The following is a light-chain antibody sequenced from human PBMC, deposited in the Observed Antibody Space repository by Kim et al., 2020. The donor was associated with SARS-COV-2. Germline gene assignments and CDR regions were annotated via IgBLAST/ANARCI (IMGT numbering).Light chain of an antibody. CDR3: QQGNSLPCT. CDR2: AAS. CDR1: QGISSW. J-gene: IGKJ3*01. Sequence: DIQMTQSPSSVSASVGDRVTITCRASQGISSWLAWFQQKPGKAPNLLIYAASRLQSGVPSRFSASGSGTDFTLTITNLQPEDFATYYCQQGNSLPCTFGPGTKVDIK. V-gene: IGKV1D-12*01.